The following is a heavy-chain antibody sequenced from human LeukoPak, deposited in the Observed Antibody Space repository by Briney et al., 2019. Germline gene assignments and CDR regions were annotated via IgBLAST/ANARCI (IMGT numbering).Heavy chain of an antibody. CDR3: AKAASSSWPSYYYGMDV. Sequence: PGGSLRLSCAASGFIFSQYSMNWVRQAPGKGLEWVSVITGSGGNTYYADSVKGRFTISKDNSKNTVYLQMSSLRVDDTAVYYCAKAASSSWPSYYYGMDVWGQGTTVTVSS. CDR2: ITGSGGNT. V-gene: IGHV3-23*01. D-gene: IGHD6-13*01. CDR1: GFIFSQYS. J-gene: IGHJ6*02.